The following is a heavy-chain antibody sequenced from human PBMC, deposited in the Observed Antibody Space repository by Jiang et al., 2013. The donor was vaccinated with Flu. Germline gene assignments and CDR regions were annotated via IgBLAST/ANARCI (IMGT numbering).Heavy chain of an antibody. Sequence: KSRVTISVDKSKNQFSLKLSSVTAADTAEYYCAREDGVGFGYWGQGTLVTVSS. J-gene: IGHJ4*02. D-gene: IGHD3-10*01. V-gene: IGHV4-4*02. CDR3: AREDGVGFGY.